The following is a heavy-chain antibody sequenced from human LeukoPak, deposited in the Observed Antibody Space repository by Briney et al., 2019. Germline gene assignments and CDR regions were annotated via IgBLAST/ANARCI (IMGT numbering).Heavy chain of an antibody. CDR1: GYSFTSYW. CDR2: VYPGDSHT. Sequence: GESLKISCKGSGYSFTSYWIGWVRHMPGKGLDWMAIVYPGDSHTKYNPSFQGQVTISADKSSSTAYLQWISLRASDTAIYYCVRTPTCSSGSCYPNWFDSWGQGTLVTVSS. V-gene: IGHV5-51*01. J-gene: IGHJ5*01. D-gene: IGHD2-15*01. CDR3: VRTPTCSSGSCYPNWFDS.